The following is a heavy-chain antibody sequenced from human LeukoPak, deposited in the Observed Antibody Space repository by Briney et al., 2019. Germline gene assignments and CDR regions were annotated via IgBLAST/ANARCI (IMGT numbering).Heavy chain of an antibody. V-gene: IGHV4-34*01. Sequence: SETLSLTCAVYGGSFSGYYWSWIRQPPGKGLEWIREINHSGSTNYNPSLKSRVTISVDTSKNQFSLKLGSVTAADTAVYYCARGSDSSSWYSAYYYGMDVWGQGTTVTVSS. CDR2: INHSGST. CDR3: ARGSDSSSWYSAYYYGMDV. J-gene: IGHJ6*02. D-gene: IGHD6-13*01. CDR1: GGSFSGYY.